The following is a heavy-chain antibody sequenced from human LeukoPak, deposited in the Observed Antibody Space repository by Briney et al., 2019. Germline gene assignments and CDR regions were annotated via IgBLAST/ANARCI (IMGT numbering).Heavy chain of an antibody. V-gene: IGHV1-2*06. CDR2: IDPHSGGT. Sequence: ASVKVSCKASGYTFIDYAIYWVRQAPGRGLEWMGRIDPHSGGTNYAQKFQGRVTLTRDASISTAYMELSRLRSDDTAFYYCTRDLTISGPIGYWGQETLVTVSS. CDR1: GYTFIDYA. CDR3: TRDLTISGPIGY. J-gene: IGHJ4*02. D-gene: IGHD3-9*01.